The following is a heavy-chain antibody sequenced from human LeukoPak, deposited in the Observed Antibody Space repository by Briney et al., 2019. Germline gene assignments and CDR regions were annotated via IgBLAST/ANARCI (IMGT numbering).Heavy chain of an antibody. J-gene: IGHJ5*02. CDR2: VSYDGSIT. V-gene: IGHV3-30*18. CDR3: AKDGPNSWFGEAT. Sequence: GGSLRLSCAASGFTFSSYGMHWVRQAPGEGLEWMALVSYDGSITYYADSVKGRFTIPRDNSKNTLYLQMNSLRPEDTAVYYCAKDGPNSWFGEATWGQGILVTVSS. CDR1: GFTFSSYG. D-gene: IGHD3-10*01.